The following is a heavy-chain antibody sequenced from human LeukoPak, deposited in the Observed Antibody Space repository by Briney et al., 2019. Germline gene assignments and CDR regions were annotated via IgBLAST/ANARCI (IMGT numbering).Heavy chain of an antibody. CDR3: ARRGSSGWYADFDY. CDR1: GGSISSYY. J-gene: IGHJ4*01. Sequence: PSETLSLTCTVSGGSISSYYWSWIRQPPGKGLEWIGYIYYSGIINYNPSLKSRVTISLDTSKNHFSLKLTSVTAADTAVYYCARRGSSGWYADFDYWGHGTLVTVSS. V-gene: IGHV4-59*08. D-gene: IGHD6-19*01. CDR2: IYYSGII.